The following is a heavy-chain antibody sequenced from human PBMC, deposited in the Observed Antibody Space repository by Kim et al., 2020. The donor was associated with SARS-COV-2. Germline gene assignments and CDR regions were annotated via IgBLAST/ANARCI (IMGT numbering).Heavy chain of an antibody. V-gene: IGHV3-23*01. CDR2: ISGSGGST. CDR3: AKDAAGSSSWYWGFVLGYFDY. CDR1: GFTFSSYA. J-gene: IGHJ4*02. D-gene: IGHD6-13*01. Sequence: GGSLRLSCAASGFTFSSYAMSWVRQAPGKGLEWVSAISGSGGSTYYADSVKGRFTISRDNSKNTLYLQMNSLRAEDTAVYYCAKDAAGSSSWYWGFVLGYFDYWGQGTLVTVSS.